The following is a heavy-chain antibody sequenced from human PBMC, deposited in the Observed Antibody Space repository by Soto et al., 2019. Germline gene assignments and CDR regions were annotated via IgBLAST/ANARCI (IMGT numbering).Heavy chain of an antibody. V-gene: IGHV3-74*01. CDR1: GFTFSSYW. CDR3: ARDGFRGAVLDY. CDR2: INGDGSST. J-gene: IGHJ4*02. Sequence: EVQLVESGGGLVQPGGSLRLSCAASGFTFSSYWMHWVRQAPGKGLVWVSRINGDGSSTTYADSVKGRFTICRANAKNTLYMHMNSLRAEDTAVYYCARDGFRGAVLDYWGQGTLVTVSS. D-gene: IGHD3-10*01.